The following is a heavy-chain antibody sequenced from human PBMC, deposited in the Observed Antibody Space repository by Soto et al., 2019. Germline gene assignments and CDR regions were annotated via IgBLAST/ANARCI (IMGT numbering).Heavy chain of an antibody. CDR3: ASYDFWSGYGEGGMDV. CDR2: INAGNGNT. V-gene: IGHV1-3*01. CDR1: GYTFTSYA. Sequence: DSVRVSCKASGYTFTSYAMHWVRQAPGQRLEWMGWINAGNGNTKYSQKFQGRVTITRDTSASTAYMELSSLRSEDTAVYYCASYDFWSGYGEGGMDVWVQGTTVTVSS. J-gene: IGHJ6*02. D-gene: IGHD3-3*01.